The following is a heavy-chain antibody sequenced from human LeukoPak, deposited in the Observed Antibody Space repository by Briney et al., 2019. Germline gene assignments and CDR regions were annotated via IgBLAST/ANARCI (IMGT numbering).Heavy chain of an antibody. CDR3: AREGGSSSWYLGGYYYGMDV. J-gene: IGHJ6*02. CDR2: INAGNGNT. Sequence: ASVKVSCKASGDTFTSYAMHWVRQAPGQRLEWMGWINAGNGNTKYSQKFQGRVTITRDTSASTAYMELSSLRSEDTAVYYCAREGGSSSWYLGGYYYGMDVWGQGTTVTVSS. V-gene: IGHV1-3*01. CDR1: GDTFTSYA. D-gene: IGHD6-13*01.